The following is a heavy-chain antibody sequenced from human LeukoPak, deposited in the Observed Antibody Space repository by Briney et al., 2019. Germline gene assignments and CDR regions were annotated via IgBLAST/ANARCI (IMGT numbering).Heavy chain of an antibody. CDR1: GYTFTNYH. Sequence: GASVKVSCTASGYTFTNYHINWVRQATGQGLEWMGWMNPNNGDSGYAQKFQGRVTITRDTSISTSYMELRSLRSDDTAVYFCARTTSFTASGYDYWGQGTLVTVSS. D-gene: IGHD6-25*01. J-gene: IGHJ4*02. CDR3: ARTTSFTASGYDY. V-gene: IGHV1-8*03. CDR2: MNPNNGDS.